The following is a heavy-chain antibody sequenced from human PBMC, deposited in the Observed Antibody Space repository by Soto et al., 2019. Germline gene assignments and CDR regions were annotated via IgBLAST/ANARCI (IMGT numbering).Heavy chain of an antibody. Sequence: PGGSLRLSCAASGFTFSSYAMHWVRQAPGKGLVWVSRINSDGSSTSYADSVKGRFTISRDNAKNTLYLQMNSLRAEDTAVYYCARGINWNWRRGERNGWARKKYYYYYMDVWGKGTTVTVSS. J-gene: IGHJ6*03. CDR1: GFTFSSYA. CDR2: INSDGSST. CDR3: ARGINWNWRRGERNGWARKKYYYYYMDV. D-gene: IGHD1-1*01. V-gene: IGHV3-74*01.